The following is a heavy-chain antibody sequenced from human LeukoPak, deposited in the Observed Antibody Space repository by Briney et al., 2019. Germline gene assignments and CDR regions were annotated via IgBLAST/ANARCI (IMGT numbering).Heavy chain of an antibody. CDR3: AKMSGYFDY. CDR1: GPTFSSYS. V-gene: IGHV3-23*01. Sequence: GGSLRLSCEASGPTFSSYSMSWVRQAPGRGLEWVSGITASGDTTYYADSVTGRFTISRDNSKNTLYLQMNSLRVEDTAVYYCAKMSGYFDYWGQRTLITVSS. J-gene: IGHJ4*02. CDR2: ITASGDTT. D-gene: IGHD5/OR15-5a*01.